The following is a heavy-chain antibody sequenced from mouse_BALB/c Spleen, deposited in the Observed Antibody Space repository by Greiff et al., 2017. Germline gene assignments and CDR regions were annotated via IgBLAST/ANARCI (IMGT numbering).Heavy chain of an antibody. CDR1: GYTFTSYW. CDR3: ARGGGNYWFAY. J-gene: IGHJ3*01. CDR2: INPSNGRT. D-gene: IGHD2-1*01. Sequence: QVQLQQSGAELVKPGASVKLSCKASGYTFTSYWMHWVKQRPGQGLEWIGEINPSNGRTNYNEKFKSKATLTVDKSSSTAYMQLSSLTSEDSAVYYCARGGGNYWFAYWGQGTLVTVSA. V-gene: IGHV1S81*02.